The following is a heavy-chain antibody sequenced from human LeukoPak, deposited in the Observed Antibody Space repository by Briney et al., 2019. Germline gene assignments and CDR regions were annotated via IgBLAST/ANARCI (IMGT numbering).Heavy chain of an antibody. CDR2: IYYSGST. CDR1: GVPISSGDYY. V-gene: IGHV4-30-4*01. J-gene: IGHJ4*02. CDR3: AKALYYYGSGSYYFVY. D-gene: IGHD3-10*01. Sequence: SQTLSLTCTVSGVPISSGDYYWSWLRQPPGKGLEWIGYIYYSGSTYYNPSLKSRVTISVDTSKNQFSLKLSSVTAADTAVYYCAKALYYYGSGSYYFVYWGQGTLVTVSS.